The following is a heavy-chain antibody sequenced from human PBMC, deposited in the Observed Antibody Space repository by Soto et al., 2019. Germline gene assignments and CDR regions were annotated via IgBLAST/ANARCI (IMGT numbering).Heavy chain of an antibody. D-gene: IGHD1-1*01. J-gene: IGHJ5*01. V-gene: IGHV4-31*03. CDR2: IYYSGTT. CDR1: DGSVSSDFYY. Sequence: QVQLQQSGPGLVKPSQTLSLTCSVPDGSVSSDFYYWHWIRQRPGKGLEWIGYIYYSGTTYYNPSLTGRVAISVDTSKNHLFLTLTSVTAADTAVYYCARDWQRVTGTYDSWGQGTLVTVSS. CDR3: ARDWQRVTGTYDS.